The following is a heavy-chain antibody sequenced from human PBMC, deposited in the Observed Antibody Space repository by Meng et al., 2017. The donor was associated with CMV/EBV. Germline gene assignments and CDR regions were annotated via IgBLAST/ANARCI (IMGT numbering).Heavy chain of an antibody. D-gene: IGHD2-15*01. J-gene: IGHJ4*02. Sequence: GGSLRLSCTASGFTFGDYAMSWVRQAPGKGLEWVGFIRSKAYGGTTEYAASMKGRFTISRDDSKSIAYLQMNSLKTEDTAVYYCTRVKESLWASTGYLLGHWGQGTLVTVSS. CDR3: TRVKESLWASTGYLLGH. CDR2: IRSKAYGGTT. CDR1: GFTFGDYA. V-gene: IGHV3-49*04.